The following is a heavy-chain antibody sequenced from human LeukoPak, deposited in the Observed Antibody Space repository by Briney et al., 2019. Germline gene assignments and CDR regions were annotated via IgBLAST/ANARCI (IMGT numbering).Heavy chain of an antibody. D-gene: IGHD3-22*01. CDR3: ARSATYYYDSSGYYTVDHFDY. Sequence: SETLSLTCTVSGGSISSYYWSWIRQPAGKGLEWIGRIYTSGSTNYNPSLKSRVTMSVDTSKNQFSLKLGSVTAADTAVYYCARSATYYYDSSGYYTVDHFDYWGQGTLVTVSS. J-gene: IGHJ4*02. CDR1: GGSISSYY. V-gene: IGHV4-4*07. CDR2: IYTSGST.